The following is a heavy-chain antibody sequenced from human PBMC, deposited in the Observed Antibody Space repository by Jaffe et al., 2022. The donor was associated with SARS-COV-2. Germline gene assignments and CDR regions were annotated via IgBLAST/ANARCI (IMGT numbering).Heavy chain of an antibody. D-gene: IGHD5-12*01. CDR1: GFTFSSYA. CDR2: ISGSGGST. V-gene: IGHV3-23*01. Sequence: EVQLLESGGGLVQPGGSLRLSCAASGFTFSSYAMSWVRQAPGKGLEWVSAISGSGGSTYYADSVKGRFTISRDNSKNTLYLQMNSLRAEDTAVYYCAKYDSGYEDWSTYYYYGMDVWGQGTTVTVSS. J-gene: IGHJ6*02. CDR3: AKYDSGYEDWSTYYYYGMDV.